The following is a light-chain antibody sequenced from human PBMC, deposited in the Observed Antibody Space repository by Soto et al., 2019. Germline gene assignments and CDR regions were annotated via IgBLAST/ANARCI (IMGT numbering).Light chain of an antibody. Sequence: EIVMTQSPGTLSVSPGERATLSCRASQSVSSNLAWYQQKPGQAPRLLIYNTSNRATGIPARFSGSGSGTEFTLTISSLQSEDFAVYYCQQYNNWPSWTFGQGTKVDIK. CDR2: NTS. CDR1: QSVSSN. CDR3: QQYNNWPSWT. V-gene: IGKV3-15*01. J-gene: IGKJ1*01.